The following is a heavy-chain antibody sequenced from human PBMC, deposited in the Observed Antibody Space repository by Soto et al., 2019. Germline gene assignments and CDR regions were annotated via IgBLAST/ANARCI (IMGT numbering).Heavy chain of an antibody. Sequence: LRLSCAASGFTFSSYSMNWVRQAPGKGLEWVSSISSSSSYIYYADSVKGRFTISRDNSKNTLYLQMISLRAEDTAVYYCAKQGSTSYNWFDTWGQGTLVTVSS. V-gene: IGHV3-21*04. CDR3: AKQGSTSYNWFDT. J-gene: IGHJ5*02. CDR1: GFTFSSYS. CDR2: ISSSSSYI. D-gene: IGHD2-2*01.